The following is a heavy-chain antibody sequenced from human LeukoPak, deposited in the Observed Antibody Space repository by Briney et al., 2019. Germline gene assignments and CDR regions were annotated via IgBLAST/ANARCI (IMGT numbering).Heavy chain of an antibody. CDR2: ISGGGGGT. CDR3: AKRGVVIRVILVGFHKEAYYFDS. D-gene: IGHD3-10*01. V-gene: IGHV3-23*01. CDR1: GFTFSSYS. J-gene: IGHJ4*02. Sequence: GGSLRLSCAASGFTFSSYSMNWVRQAPGKGLEWVAGISGGGGGTNYADSVRGRFTISRDNPKNTLYLQMNNLRADDTAVYFCAKRGVVIRVILVGFHKEAYYFDSWGQGALVTVSS.